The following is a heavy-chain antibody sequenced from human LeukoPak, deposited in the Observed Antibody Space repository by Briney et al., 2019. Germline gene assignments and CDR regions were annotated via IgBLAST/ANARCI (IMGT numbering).Heavy chain of an antibody. CDR1: GFNFKNYW. D-gene: IGHD1-26*01. J-gene: IGHJ4*02. CDR3: AKGGGATHHFDY. V-gene: IGHV3-30*18. Sequence: HPGGSLRLSCAASGFNFKNYWMHWVRQAPGKGLEWVAVISYDGSNKYYADSVKGRFTISRDNSKNTLYLQMNSLRAEDTAVYYCAKGGGATHHFDYWGQGTLVTVSS. CDR2: ISYDGSNK.